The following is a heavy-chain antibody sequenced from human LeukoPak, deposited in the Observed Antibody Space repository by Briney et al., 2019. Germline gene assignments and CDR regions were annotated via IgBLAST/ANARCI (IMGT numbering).Heavy chain of an antibody. CDR1: GYTFTSYG. Sequence: ASVKVSCKASGYTFTSYGISWVRQAPGQGLEWMGWISAYNGNTNYAQKLQGRVTMTTDTSTSTAYMELRSLRSDDTAVYYCARAMTTVVTAWFDPWGQGTPVTVSS. V-gene: IGHV1-18*01. CDR2: ISAYNGNT. CDR3: ARAMTTVVTAWFDP. J-gene: IGHJ5*02. D-gene: IGHD4-23*01.